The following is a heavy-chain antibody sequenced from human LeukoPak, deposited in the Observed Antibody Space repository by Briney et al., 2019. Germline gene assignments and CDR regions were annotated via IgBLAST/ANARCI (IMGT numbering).Heavy chain of an antibody. Sequence: GGSLRLSCAASGFTLSSYAMNWVRQAPGQGLEWVAYISGGSSTIFYADSVKGRFTISRDNAKNSLYLQMNSLRDEDTAVYYCARDIWNDAYWGQGTLVTVSS. CDR3: ARDIWNDAY. J-gene: IGHJ4*02. CDR1: GFTLSSYA. V-gene: IGHV3-48*02. CDR2: ISGGSSTI. D-gene: IGHD1-1*01.